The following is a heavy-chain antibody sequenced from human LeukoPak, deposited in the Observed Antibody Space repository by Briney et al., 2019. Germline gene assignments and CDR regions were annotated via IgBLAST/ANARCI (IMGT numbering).Heavy chain of an antibody. Sequence: GESLKISCKGSGYSFTSYWIGWVRQMPGKGLEWMGIIYPGDSDTRYSPSLQGQVTISADKSISTAYLQWSSLKASDTAMYYCARQSTYYYDSSGYYFLDAFDIWGQGTMVTVSS. CDR2: IYPGDSDT. D-gene: IGHD3-22*01. V-gene: IGHV5-51*01. CDR3: ARQSTYYYDSSGYYFLDAFDI. J-gene: IGHJ3*02. CDR1: GYSFTSYW.